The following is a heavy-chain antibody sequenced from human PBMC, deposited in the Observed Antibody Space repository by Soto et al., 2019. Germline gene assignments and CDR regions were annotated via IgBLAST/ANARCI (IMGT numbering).Heavy chain of an antibody. CDR2: IHPSDGDT. CDR1: GYTFTSHY. V-gene: IGHV1-46*01. CDR3: AREAGSFDF. Sequence: QVQLVQSGTEVKKPGASVKVSCKTSGYTFTSHYMHWVRQAPGQRLEWMGLIHPSDGDTAYAQRFRCRVTMTRDASTNTVYMELTSLTSEDTAVFYCAREAGSFDFWCQGTLITVPS. J-gene: IGHJ4*02. D-gene: IGHD6-25*01.